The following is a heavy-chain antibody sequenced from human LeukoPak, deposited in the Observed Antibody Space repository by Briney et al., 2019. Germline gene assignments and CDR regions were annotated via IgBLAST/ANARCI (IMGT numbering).Heavy chain of an antibody. CDR3: ARNSGSYDH. Sequence: SETLSLTCTVSGVSISSYYWSWIRQPPGEGLEWIGYMYHSGSANYNPSLKSRVTISVDTSRNQFSLKLSSVTAADTAVYYCARNSGSYDHWGPGTLVTVPS. V-gene: IGHV4-59*01. D-gene: IGHD1-26*01. CDR1: GVSISSYY. J-gene: IGHJ5*02. CDR2: MYHSGSA.